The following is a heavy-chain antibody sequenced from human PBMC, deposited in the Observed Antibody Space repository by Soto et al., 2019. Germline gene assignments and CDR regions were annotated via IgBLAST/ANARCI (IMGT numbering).Heavy chain of an antibody. V-gene: IGHV3-33*06. J-gene: IGHJ6*02. CDR2: MSYDGSHE. D-gene: IGHD1-26*01. CDR1: GFTFSSYG. Sequence: GGSLRLSCVASGFTFSSYGMHWVRQAPGKGLEWVAVMSYDGSHEYYADSVKGRFTISRDNSKTILYLQMNSLRLEDTAVYYCAKGSVLRVVEAPLAILGGVYVWGQGAMVPVSS. CDR3: AKGSVLRVVEAPLAILGGVYV.